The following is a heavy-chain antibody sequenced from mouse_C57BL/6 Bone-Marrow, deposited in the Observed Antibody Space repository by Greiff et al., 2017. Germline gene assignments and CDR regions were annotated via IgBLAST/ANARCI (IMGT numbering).Heavy chain of an antibody. CDR2: INPNYGTT. Sequence: EVQLQESGPELVKPGASVKISCKASGYSFTDYNMNWVKQSNGKSLEWIGVINPNYGTTSYNQKFKGKATLTVDQSSRTAYMQLNSLTSEDAAVYYCARGYEYDYAMDYWGQGTSVTVSS. CDR1: GYSFTDYN. J-gene: IGHJ4*01. CDR3: ARGYEYDYAMDY. D-gene: IGHD2-4*01. V-gene: IGHV1-39*01.